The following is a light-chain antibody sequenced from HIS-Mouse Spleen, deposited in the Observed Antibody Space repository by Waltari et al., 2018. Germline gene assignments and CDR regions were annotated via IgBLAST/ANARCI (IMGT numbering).Light chain of an antibody. CDR2: GKN. V-gene: IGLV3-19*01. CDR3: NSRDSSGNHVV. J-gene: IGLJ2*01. CDR1: SLRSYY. Sequence: SSELTQDPAVSVALGPTVRITCQGDSLRSYYASWYQQKPGQAPVLVIYGKNNRPPGIPDRFSGSSSGNTASLTITGAQAEDEADYYCNSRDSSGNHVVFGGGTKLTVL.